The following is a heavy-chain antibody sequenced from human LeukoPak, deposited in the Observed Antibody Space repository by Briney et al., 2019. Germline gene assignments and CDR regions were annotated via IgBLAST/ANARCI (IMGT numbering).Heavy chain of an antibody. V-gene: IGHV1-18*01. CDR1: GCTFTSYY. J-gene: IGHJ3*02. CDR2: ISAYNGNT. Sequence: ASVKVSCKASGCTFTSYYISWVRQAPGQGLEWMGWISAYNGNTNYAQSLQGRVTLTTDTSTSTAYMELRSLRSDDTAVYYCARSKGGITMIVVVNSAFDIWGQGTMVTVSS. CDR3: ARSKGGITMIVVVNSAFDI. D-gene: IGHD3-22*01.